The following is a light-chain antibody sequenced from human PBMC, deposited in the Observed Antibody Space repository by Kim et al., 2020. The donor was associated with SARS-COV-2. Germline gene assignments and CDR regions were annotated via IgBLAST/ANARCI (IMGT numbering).Light chain of an antibody. CDR3: QQYDNLLGAQRIT. Sequence: DRVTITCQASQYISNYLNWYQQKPGKAPKLLIYDASNLETGVPSRFSGSGSGTDFTFTISSLQPEDIATYYCQQYDNLLGAQRITFGGGTKVDIK. CDR2: DAS. CDR1: QYISNY. V-gene: IGKV1-33*01. J-gene: IGKJ4*01.